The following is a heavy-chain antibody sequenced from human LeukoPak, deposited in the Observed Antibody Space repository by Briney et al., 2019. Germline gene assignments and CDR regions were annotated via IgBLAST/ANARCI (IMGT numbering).Heavy chain of an antibody. D-gene: IGHD3-22*01. CDR3: AKPFTYYYDSSGRSGPFDY. Sequence: GGSLRLSCAAAGVTFSSYAMSLVRQAPGKGLEWVSAISGSGGSTYYADSVKGRFTISRDNSKNTLYLQMNSLRAEDTAVYYCAKPFTYYYDSSGRSGPFDYWGQGTLVTVSS. J-gene: IGHJ4*02. V-gene: IGHV3-23*01. CDR2: ISGSGGST. CDR1: GVTFSSYA.